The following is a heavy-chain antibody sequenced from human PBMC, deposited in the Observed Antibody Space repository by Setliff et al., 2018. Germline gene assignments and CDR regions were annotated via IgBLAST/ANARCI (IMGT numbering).Heavy chain of an antibody. CDR1: GGSISSYY. D-gene: IGHD3-22*01. CDR2: IYASGST. Sequence: SETLSLTCTVSGGSISSYYWSWIRQPPGKGLEWIGYIYASGSTNYNPSLKSRVTLSVDTSKNQFSLKVSSVTAVDTAVFYCARLSGYYFDYWSQGTLVTVPQ. CDR3: ARLSGYYFDY. V-gene: IGHV4-59*08. J-gene: IGHJ4*02.